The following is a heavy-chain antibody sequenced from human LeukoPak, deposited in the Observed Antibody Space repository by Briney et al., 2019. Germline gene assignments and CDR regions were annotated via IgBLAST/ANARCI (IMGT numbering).Heavy chain of an antibody. CDR1: GFAFSDLG. CDR3: VKDRREGYNGPDH. Sequence: GGSLRLSCVGSGFAFSDLGLHWVRQAPGKGLEWVTLISKDESQKYYVGSVKGRFTISRDNSKNTLYLDMNSLRGEDTAVYFCVKDRREGYNGPDHWGQGTLVTVSS. J-gene: IGHJ4*02. CDR2: ISKDESQK. V-gene: IGHV3-30*18. D-gene: IGHD5-24*01.